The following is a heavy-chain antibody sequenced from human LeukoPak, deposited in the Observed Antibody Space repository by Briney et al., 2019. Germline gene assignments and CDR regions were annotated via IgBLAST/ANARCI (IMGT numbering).Heavy chain of an antibody. J-gene: IGHJ4*02. Sequence: GGSLRLSCAASGFTFSNYAMSWVRQAPGKGLEWVSAIFGSGGSTYYADSVKGRFSISRDNSKNTLFLQMNSLRVEDTALYYCSKWGDYDVLSGYYDSDFWGQGTLVTVSS. CDR3: SKWGDYDVLSGYYDSDF. CDR2: IFGSGGST. D-gene: IGHD3-9*01. V-gene: IGHV3-23*01. CDR1: GFTFSNYA.